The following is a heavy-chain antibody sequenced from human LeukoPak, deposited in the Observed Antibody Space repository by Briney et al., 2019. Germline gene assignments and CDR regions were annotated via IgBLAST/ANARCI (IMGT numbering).Heavy chain of an antibody. D-gene: IGHD3/OR15-3a*01. V-gene: IGHV1-18*01. J-gene: IGHJ4*02. CDR2: INPHTGDT. CDR3: ARDDFDFDS. Sequence: GASVNVSCKASGYTFFTYGISWVRQAHGQGLGWMGWINPHTGDTTNSQQFHDRVTMTADPFTDTAYMVMRSLRSDDTAVYYCARDDFDFDSWGQGTLVTVS. CDR1: GYTFFTYG.